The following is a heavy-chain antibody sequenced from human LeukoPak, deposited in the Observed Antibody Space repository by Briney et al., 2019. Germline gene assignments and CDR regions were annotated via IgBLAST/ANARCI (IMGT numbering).Heavy chain of an antibody. D-gene: IGHD3-22*01. V-gene: IGHV3-21*01. CDR3: ARALYDSSGYYSHFDY. J-gene: IGHJ4*02. Sequence: GGSLRPSCAASGFTFSSYSMNWVRQAPGKGLEWVSCITRSSIYKYYADSVKGRFTISRDNAKNSLYLQMNSLRADDTAVYYCARALYDSSGYYSHFDYWGQGTLVTVSS. CDR2: ITRSSIYK. CDR1: GFTFSSYS.